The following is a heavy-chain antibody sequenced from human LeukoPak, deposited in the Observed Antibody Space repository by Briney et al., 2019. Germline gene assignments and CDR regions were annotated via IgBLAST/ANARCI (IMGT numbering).Heavy chain of an antibody. CDR1: GVTFSTDS. D-gene: IGHD3-16*01. CDR2: ISSSSGSI. J-gene: IGHJ2*01. CDR3: ARGGRMNWFFDL. V-gene: IGHV3-21*01. Sequence: GGSLRLSWAACGVTFSTDSMNWVRQAPGRGLEWVSSISSSSGSIYYANSMKGRFTVSRDNAKNSLYLQMNSLRAEDTAVYYCARGGRMNWFFDLWGRGTLVSVSS.